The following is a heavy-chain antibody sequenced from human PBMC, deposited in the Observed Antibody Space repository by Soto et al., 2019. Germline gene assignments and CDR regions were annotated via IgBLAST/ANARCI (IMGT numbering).Heavy chain of an antibody. V-gene: IGHV3-7*01. Sequence: GGSLRLSCTASGVTFSTYWMSWVRQAPGKGLEWLANIKEDGSEKYYVDSVKGRFTVSRDNGKNSLYVEINSLRIEDTAVYYCARGGIGYFSGGTCLYTVLDIWGQGSMVTVSS. CDR1: GVTFSTYW. J-gene: IGHJ3*02. CDR3: ARGGIGYFSGGTCLYTVLDI. D-gene: IGHD2-15*01. CDR2: IKEDGSEK.